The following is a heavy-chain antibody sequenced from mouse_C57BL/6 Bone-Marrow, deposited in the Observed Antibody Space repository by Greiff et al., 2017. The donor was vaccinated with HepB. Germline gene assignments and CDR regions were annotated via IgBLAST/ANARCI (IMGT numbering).Heavy chain of an antibody. CDR3: GHDYYSNYLAWFAY. J-gene: IGHJ3*01. V-gene: IGHV1-39*01. Sequence: VQLQQSGPELVKPGASVKISCKASGYSFTDYNMNWVKQSNGKSLEWIGVINPNYGTTSYNQKFKGKATLTVDQSSSTAYMQLNSLTSEDSAVYYCGHDYYSNYLAWFAYWGQGTLVTVSA. D-gene: IGHD2-5*01. CDR1: GYSFTDYN. CDR2: INPNYGTT.